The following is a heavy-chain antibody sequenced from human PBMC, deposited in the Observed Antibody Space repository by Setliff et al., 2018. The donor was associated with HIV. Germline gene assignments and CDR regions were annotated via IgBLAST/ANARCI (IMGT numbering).Heavy chain of an antibody. CDR2: IYPGNT. CDR3: ARENGRTNYYYYYGMDV. CDR1: GGSISSRSPYY. Sequence: SETLSLTCSVSGGSISSRSPYYWGWIRQPPGKGLEWIGSIYPGNTYYNPSLKSRVTISLDTSKNQFSLKLSSVTAADTAVYYCARENGRTNYYYYYGMDVWGQGTTVTVSS. J-gene: IGHJ6*02. V-gene: IGHV4-39*07.